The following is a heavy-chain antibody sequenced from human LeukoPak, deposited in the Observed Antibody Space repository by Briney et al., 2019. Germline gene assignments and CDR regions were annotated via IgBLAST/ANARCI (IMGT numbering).Heavy chain of an antibody. CDR2: ISGSGGST. Sequence: QAGGSLRLSCAASGFTFSSYAMSWVRQAPGKGLEWVSAISGSGGSTYYADSVKGRFTISRDNSKNTLYLQMNSLRAEDTAVYYCAKSARVVEYYDILTGYYAPDYWGQGTLVTVS. J-gene: IGHJ4*02. CDR1: GFTFSSYA. D-gene: IGHD3-9*01. V-gene: IGHV3-23*01. CDR3: AKSARVVEYYDILTGYYAPDY.